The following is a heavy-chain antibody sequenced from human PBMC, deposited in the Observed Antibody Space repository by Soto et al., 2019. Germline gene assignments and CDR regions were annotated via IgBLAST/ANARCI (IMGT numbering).Heavy chain of an antibody. CDR1: GVTFINHW. Sequence: GFLRLSCTAFGVTFINHWVHWVRQEAERGLVSVSYINEDGGGTVYAESVKGRFTISRDNAKSTLYLQMNSLRVEDTAVYYCVRGAIPTSSSAGGYTYFDPWGHGTLVTVSS. J-gene: IGHJ5*02. D-gene: IGHD3-16*02. V-gene: IGHV3-74*01. CDR2: INEDGGGT. CDR3: VRGAIPTSSSAGGYTYFDP.